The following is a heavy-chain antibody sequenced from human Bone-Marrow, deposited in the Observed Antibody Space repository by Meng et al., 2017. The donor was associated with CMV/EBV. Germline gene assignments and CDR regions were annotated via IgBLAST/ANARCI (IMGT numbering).Heavy chain of an antibody. Sequence: GESLKISCVASGFIISTSWIHWVRQAPGKVPVWVSIINTDGSITRYVDSVKGQFSISRDNAKNTLFLQMNRLRADDTAVYYCARDAGRHMDVWGQGTTVTFSS. J-gene: IGHJ6*02. CDR3: ARDAGRHMDV. CDR2: INTDGSIT. CDR1: GFIISTSW. V-gene: IGHV3-74*01.